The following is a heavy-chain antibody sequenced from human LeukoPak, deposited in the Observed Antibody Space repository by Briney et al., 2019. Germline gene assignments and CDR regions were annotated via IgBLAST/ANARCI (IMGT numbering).Heavy chain of an antibody. CDR3: ARLYDSSDYTNWLDP. CDR2: IYYSGST. CDR1: GGSISGHY. D-gene: IGHD3-22*01. Sequence: SKTLSLTCSVSGGSISGHYWRWIRQPPGKGLEWIGYIYYSGSTKYNPSLKSRVTISVDTSKNQFSLKLSSVTAADTAVYYCARLYDSSDYTNWLDPWGQGALVTVSS. V-gene: IGHV4-59*11. J-gene: IGHJ5*02.